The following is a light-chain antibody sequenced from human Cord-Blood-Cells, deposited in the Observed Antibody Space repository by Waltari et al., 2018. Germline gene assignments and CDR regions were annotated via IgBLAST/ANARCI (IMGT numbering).Light chain of an antibody. Sequence: EIVLTQSPPTLSLSPGERATLSCMASQSVSSYLAWYQQKPGQAPRLLIHDASNRSTGIPARFSGSVSGTDFTLTISSLEPEDFAVYYCQQRSNWPRITFGQGTRLEIK. CDR3: QQRSNWPRIT. J-gene: IGKJ5*01. CDR2: DAS. V-gene: IGKV3-11*01. CDR1: QSVSSY.